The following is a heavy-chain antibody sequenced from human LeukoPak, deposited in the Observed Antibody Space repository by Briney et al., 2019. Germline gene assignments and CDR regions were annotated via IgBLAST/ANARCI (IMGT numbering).Heavy chain of an antibody. J-gene: IGHJ4*02. V-gene: IGHV4-39*01. CDR1: GGSISSSSYY. CDR3: ARQAVAGNGFDY. D-gene: IGHD6-19*01. Sequence: SETLSLTCTVSGGSISSSSYYWGWIRQPPGKGLEWIGTIYYSGNTYYNPSLKSRVSISGDTSKNQFSLKLSSVTAADTAVCYCARQAVAGNGFDYWGQGTLVTVSS. CDR2: IYYSGNT.